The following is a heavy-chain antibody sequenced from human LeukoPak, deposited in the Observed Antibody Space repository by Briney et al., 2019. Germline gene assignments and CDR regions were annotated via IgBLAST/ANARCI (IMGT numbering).Heavy chain of an antibody. CDR3: ARDLAYYYDSSGWAIIDY. Sequence: ASVKVSCKASGYTFTSYGISWVRQAPGQGLEWMGWISSYNGNTNYAQKLQGRVTMTTDTSTSTAYMELRSLRSDDTAVYYCARDLAYYYDSSGWAIIDYWGQGTLVTVSS. D-gene: IGHD3-22*01. CDR2: ISSYNGNT. J-gene: IGHJ4*02. CDR1: GYTFTSYG. V-gene: IGHV1-18*01.